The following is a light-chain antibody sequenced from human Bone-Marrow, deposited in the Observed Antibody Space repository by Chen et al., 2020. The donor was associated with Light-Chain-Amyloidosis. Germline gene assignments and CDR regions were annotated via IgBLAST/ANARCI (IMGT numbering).Light chain of an antibody. J-gene: IGKJ2*01. V-gene: IGKV1-12*01. CDR2: GAS. CDR3: QQYGSSPMYT. Sequence: DIQMTQSPSPVSASVGDRVTITCRASQGISSWLAWYQQKPGKAPKLLIYGASSLQSGVPSRFSVSGSGTDFTLTISRLEPEDFAVYYCQQYGSSPMYTFGQGTRLEIK. CDR1: QGISSW.